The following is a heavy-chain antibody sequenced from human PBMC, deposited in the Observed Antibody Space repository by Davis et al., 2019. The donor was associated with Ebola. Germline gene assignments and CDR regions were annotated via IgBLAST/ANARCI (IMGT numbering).Heavy chain of an antibody. V-gene: IGHV4-34*01. J-gene: IGHJ3*02. Sequence: PSETLSLTCAVYGGSLSGYYWSWICQPPGKGLEWIGEINHSGSTNYNPSLTSRVPISVDTSKNQFSLKLSSVTAADTAVYYCARVGSLWSGTDAFDIWGQGTMVTVSS. CDR3: ARVGSLWSGTDAFDI. CDR2: INHSGST. CDR1: GGSLSGYY. D-gene: IGHD3-3*01.